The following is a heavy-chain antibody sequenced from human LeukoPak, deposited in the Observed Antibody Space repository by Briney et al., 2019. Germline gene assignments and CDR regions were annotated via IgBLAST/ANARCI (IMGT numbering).Heavy chain of an antibody. CDR3: ARAGFGSGWYL. CDR1: GFTFSDYG. D-gene: IGHD6-19*01. J-gene: IGHJ4*02. Sequence: GGSLRLSCAASGFTFSDYGMTWVRHAPGKGLVWVSHINTDGSSTTYADSVKGRFTISRDNAKNTLYLQMNSLRAEDTALYYCARAGFGSGWYLWGQGTLVTVSS. CDR2: INTDGSST. V-gene: IGHV3-74*01.